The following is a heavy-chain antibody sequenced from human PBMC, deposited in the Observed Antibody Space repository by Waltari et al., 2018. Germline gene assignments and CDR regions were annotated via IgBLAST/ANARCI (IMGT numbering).Heavy chain of an antibody. V-gene: IGHV4-38-2*02. CDR1: GYSISSGYY. CDR2: TYDQGST. J-gene: IGHJ4*02. Sequence: QVQLHESGPGLVKPSETLSLTCTVSGYSISSGYYWGWIRQPPGKWVEWIGITYDQGSTYYTPSPKSRVTISVDTSKNQFALKLSSVTAADTAVYYCARARSSSLAFDYWGQGTLVTVSS. CDR3: ARARSSSLAFDY. D-gene: IGHD6-6*01.